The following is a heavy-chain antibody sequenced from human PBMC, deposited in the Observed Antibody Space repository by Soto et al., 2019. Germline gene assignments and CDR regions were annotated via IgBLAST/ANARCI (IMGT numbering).Heavy chain of an antibody. CDR3: AKADGEQWLIPHLDN. V-gene: IGHV3-23*01. CDR2: ISCCGGST. CDR1: GFNFKKFA. Sequence: LRLSCEASGFNFKKFAMGWVRQAPGEGLEWVSGISCCGGSTSYADSVKGRFSLARDDSKNTLSLQLNSLRVEDTARYYCAKADGEQWLIPHLDNWGQGSLVTVSS. J-gene: IGHJ4*02. D-gene: IGHD6-19*01.